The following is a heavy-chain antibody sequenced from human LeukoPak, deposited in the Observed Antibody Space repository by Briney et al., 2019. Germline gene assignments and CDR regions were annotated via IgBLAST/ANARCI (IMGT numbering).Heavy chain of an antibody. CDR1: GFTFSSYS. J-gene: IGHJ4*02. CDR2: ISSSSSYI. CDR3: ASDLGIAAAGRRYFDY. V-gene: IGHV3-21*01. Sequence: GGSLRLSCAASGFTFSSYSMNWVRQAPGKGLEWVSSISSSSSYIYYADSVQGRFTISRDNAKNSLYLQMNSLRAEDTAVYYCASDLGIAAAGRRYFDYWGQGTLVTVSS. D-gene: IGHD6-13*01.